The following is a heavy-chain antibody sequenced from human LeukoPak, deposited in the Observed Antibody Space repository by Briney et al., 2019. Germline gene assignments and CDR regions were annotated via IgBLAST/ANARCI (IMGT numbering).Heavy chain of an antibody. D-gene: IGHD3-16*01. CDR1: GYTFTGYF. V-gene: IGHV1-2*02. J-gene: IGHJ4*02. CDR3: AKHPSPVFGGGSYFED. CDR2: INPNSGGT. Sequence: GASVKVSCKASGYTFTGYFIHWVRQAPGQGLEWMGWINPNSGGTNYAQKFQGRVSMTRDTSISTAYMELSSLRSDDTAVYYCAKHPSPVFGGGSYFEDWGQGTLVTVSS.